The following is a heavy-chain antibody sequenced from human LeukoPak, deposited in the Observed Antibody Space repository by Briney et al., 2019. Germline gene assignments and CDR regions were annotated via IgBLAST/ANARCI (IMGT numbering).Heavy chain of an antibody. CDR1: GGSISSGSYY. J-gene: IGHJ4*02. CDR3: ARSPAAGRDYYFDY. CDR2: IYTSGST. Sequence: SETLSLTCTVSGGSISSGSYYWSWIRQPAGKGLEWIGRIYTSGSTNYNPSLKSRVTISVDTSKNQFSLKLSSVTAADTAVYYCARSPAAGRDYYFDYWGQGTLVTVSS. V-gene: IGHV4-61*02. D-gene: IGHD6-13*01.